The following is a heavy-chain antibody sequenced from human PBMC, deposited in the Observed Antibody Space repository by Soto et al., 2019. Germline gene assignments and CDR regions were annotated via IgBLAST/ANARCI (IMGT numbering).Heavy chain of an antibody. V-gene: IGHV4-30-4*01. Sequence: LSLTCTVSGGSISSGDYYWSWIRQPPGKGLEWIGYIYYSGSAYYNPSLKSRITISVDTSKNQFSLKLSSVTAADTAVYYCARTGNYGGNSMDFDCWGQGTLVTVSS. D-gene: IGHD4-17*01. CDR3: ARTGNYGGNSMDFDC. J-gene: IGHJ4*02. CDR2: IYYSGSA. CDR1: GGSISSGDYY.